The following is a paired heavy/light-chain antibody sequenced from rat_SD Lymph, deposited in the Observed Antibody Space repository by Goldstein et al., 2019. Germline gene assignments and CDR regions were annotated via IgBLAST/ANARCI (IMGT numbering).Heavy chain of an antibody. CDR3: ARLGYTTDYYYVRNWFAY. Sequence: EIQLQESGPGLVKPSQSLSLTCSVTGYTITSGYDWSWIRKFPGNKMEWMGYISYSGSTNYNPSLKSRISITRDTSKNQFFLQLNSVTTEDTATYYCARLGYTTDYYYVRNWFAYWGQGTLVTVSS. CDR2: ISYSGST. V-gene: IGHV3-4*01. J-gene: IGHJ3*01. CDR1: GYTITSGY. D-gene: IGHD1-6*01.
Light chain of an antibody. CDR2: YAS. J-gene: IGKJ4*01. CDR3: LQHYSYFT. V-gene: IGKV8S9*01. Sequence: DIVMTQSPFSLAVSEGEMVTINCKSSQSLLSSGNQKNYLAWYQQKPGQSPKLLIYYASTRQSGVPDRFIGSGSGTDFTLTISDVQAEDLADYYCLQHYSYFTFGSGTKLEIK. CDR1: QSLLSSGNQKNY.